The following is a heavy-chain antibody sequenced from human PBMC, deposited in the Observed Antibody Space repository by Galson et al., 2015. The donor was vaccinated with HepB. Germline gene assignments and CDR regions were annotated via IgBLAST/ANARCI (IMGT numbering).Heavy chain of an antibody. J-gene: IGHJ5*02. Sequence: SLRLSCAASGFTFSNYAINWVRQAPGKGLEWVSGISASGGNAYYADSVKGRFTISRDNSKNTMYLQMNSLRAEDRAVYYCAKAGSSGWTISRNWFDPWGLGTLVTVSS. CDR2: ISASGGNA. V-gene: IGHV3-23*01. D-gene: IGHD6-19*01. CDR3: AKAGSSGWTISRNWFDP. CDR1: GFTFSNYA.